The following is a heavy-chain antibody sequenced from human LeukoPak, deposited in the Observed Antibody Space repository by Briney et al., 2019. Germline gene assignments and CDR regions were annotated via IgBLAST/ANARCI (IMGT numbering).Heavy chain of an antibody. J-gene: IGHJ4*02. CDR3: ARGPDYYGSGRALYFDY. V-gene: IGHV4-38-2*01. D-gene: IGHD3-10*01. CDR1: GFSISRGFF. Sequence: PSETLSLPCAVSGFSISRGFFWGWLRQPPGKGLEWIGSIFHTGSTYYNPSLNSRVTISLDTSKNQLSLKLRSVTAADTAVYYCARGPDYYGSGRALYFDYWGQGTLVTVSS. CDR2: IFHTGST.